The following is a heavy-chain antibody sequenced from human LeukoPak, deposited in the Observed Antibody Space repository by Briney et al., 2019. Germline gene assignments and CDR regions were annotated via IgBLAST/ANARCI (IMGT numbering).Heavy chain of an antibody. J-gene: IGHJ6*02. CDR1: GYTFTGYY. CDR2: INPNSGGT. D-gene: IGHD2-2*01. V-gene: IGHV1-2*02. CDR3: ARDGVVVPAEGMDV. Sequence: ASVKVSCNASGYTFTGYYMHWVRQAPGQGLEWMGWINPNSGGTNYAQKFQGRVTMTRDTSISTAYMELSRLRSDDTAVYYCARDGVVVPAEGMDVWGQGTTVTVSS.